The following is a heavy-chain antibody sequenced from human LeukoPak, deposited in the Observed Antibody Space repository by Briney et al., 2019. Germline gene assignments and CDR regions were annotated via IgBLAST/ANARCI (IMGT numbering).Heavy chain of an antibody. D-gene: IGHD3-10*02. CDR3: ARLCWGNQLAGFDS. CDR2: IYQGGST. Sequence: GGSLRLSCAVSTFTVASNYMSWVRQTPGKGLVWVPDIYQGGSTYYSDSAKGRFTISRDISKNTLHLQMNNLRAEDTAVYYCARLCWGNQLAGFDSWGQGTLVTVSS. J-gene: IGHJ4*02. V-gene: IGHV3-66*01. CDR1: TFTVASNY.